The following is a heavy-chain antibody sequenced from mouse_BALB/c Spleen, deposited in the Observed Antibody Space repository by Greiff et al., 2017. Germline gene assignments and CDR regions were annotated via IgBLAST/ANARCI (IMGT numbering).Heavy chain of an antibody. V-gene: IGHV1-9*01. Sequence: QVQLQQSGAELMKPGASVKISCKATGYTFSSYWIEWVKQRPGHGLEWIGEILPGSGSTNYNEKFKGKATFTADTSSNTAYMQLSSLTSEDSAVYYCARWGLRRDYYAMDYWGQGTTLTVSS. CDR1: GYTFSSYW. J-gene: IGHJ4*01. CDR3: ARWGLRRDYYAMDY. D-gene: IGHD2-2*01. CDR2: ILPGSGST.